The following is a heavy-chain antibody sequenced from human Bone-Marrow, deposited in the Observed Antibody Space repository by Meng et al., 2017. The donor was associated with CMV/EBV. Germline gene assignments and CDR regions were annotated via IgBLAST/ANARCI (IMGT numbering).Heavy chain of an antibody. CDR2: FYSSGTT. V-gene: IGHV4-59*01. CDR3: ASTPSLTIFGVGFILNY. CDR1: GFSFSDAW. J-gene: IGHJ4*02. Sequence: ESLKISCAASGFSFSDAWMSWVRQPPGRGLEWIGYFYSSGTTNYNPSLKSRLTISADTSKNQFSLKLTSVTAADTAVYFCASTPSLTIFGVGFILNYWGEGTLVTVSS. D-gene: IGHD3-3*01.